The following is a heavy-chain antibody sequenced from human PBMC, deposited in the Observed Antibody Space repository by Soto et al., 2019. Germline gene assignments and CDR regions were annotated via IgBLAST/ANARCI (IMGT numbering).Heavy chain of an antibody. CDR1: DGSISSCCYY. V-gene: IGHV4-31*03. CDR2: IYYIGST. CDR3: ARSVFP. J-gene: IGHJ5*02. Sequence: KPSETPSLTFTVPDGSISSCCYYWSWIRQHPGKGLEWIGYIYYIGSTYYNPSLKSRVTISVDTSKNQFSLRLTSVTAADTAVYYCARSVFPWGQGTLVTVSS.